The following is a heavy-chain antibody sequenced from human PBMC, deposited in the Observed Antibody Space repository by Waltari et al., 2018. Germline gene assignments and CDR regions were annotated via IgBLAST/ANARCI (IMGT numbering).Heavy chain of an antibody. CDR1: GGSFSGYY. CDR3: ARRANLAARPDDAFDI. CDR2: INHSGST. V-gene: IGHV4-34*01. Sequence: QVQLQQWGAGLLKPSETLSLTCAVYGGSFSGYYWSWLRQPPGKGLEWIGEINHSGSTNYNPSLKSRVTISVDTSKNQFSLKLSSVTAADTAVYYCARRANLAARPDDAFDIWGQGTMVTVSS. D-gene: IGHD6-6*01. J-gene: IGHJ3*02.